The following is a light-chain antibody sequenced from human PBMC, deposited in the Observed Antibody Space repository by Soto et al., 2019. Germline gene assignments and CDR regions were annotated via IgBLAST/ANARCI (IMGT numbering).Light chain of an antibody. J-gene: IGLJ1*01. CDR2: EVS. CDR3: SSSTSSSPDL. Sequence: QSALTQPASVSGSPGQSITISCTGTSSDVGAYDYVSWYQQRPDKAPKLMIYEVSYRPLGVSHRFSGSKSDNTASLTISGLRTEDADDYYCSSSTSSSPDLFGTGTKLTVL. V-gene: IGLV2-14*03. CDR1: SSDVGAYDY.